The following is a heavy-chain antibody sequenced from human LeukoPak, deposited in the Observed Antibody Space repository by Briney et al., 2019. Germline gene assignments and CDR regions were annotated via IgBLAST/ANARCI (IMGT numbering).Heavy chain of an antibody. CDR3: ARDADYYDSSGHYHRLSLDI. V-gene: IGHV1-2*02. CDR2: INPNSGGT. J-gene: IGHJ3*02. CDR1: GYTFTGYY. Sequence: ASVKVSCKASGYTFTGYYMHWVRQAPGQGLEWMGWINPNSGGTNYAQKFQGRVTMTRDTSISTAYMELSRLRSDDTAVYYCARDADYYDSSGHYHRLSLDIWRQGTMVTVSS. D-gene: IGHD3-22*01.